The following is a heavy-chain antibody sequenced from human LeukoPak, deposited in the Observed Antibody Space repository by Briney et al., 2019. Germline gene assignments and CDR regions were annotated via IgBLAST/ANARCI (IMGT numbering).Heavy chain of an antibody. CDR1: GYTFTGYY. Sequence: ASVKVSCKASGYTFTGYYMHWVRQAPGQGLEWMGWINPNSGGTNYAQKFQGRVTMTRDTSISTAYMELSRLRSDDTAVYYCAKPYGDYVSDAFDIWGQGTMVTVSS. V-gene: IGHV1-2*02. D-gene: IGHD4-17*01. CDR2: INPNSGGT. CDR3: AKPYGDYVSDAFDI. J-gene: IGHJ3*02.